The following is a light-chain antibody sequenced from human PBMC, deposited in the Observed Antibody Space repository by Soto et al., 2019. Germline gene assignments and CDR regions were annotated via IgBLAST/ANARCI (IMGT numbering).Light chain of an antibody. CDR2: DAS. CDR1: QSISNW. CDR3: QQYKSYWGT. Sequence: DIQMTQSPSTLSASVGDRVTITCRASQSISNWLAWYQQKPGKVPKLLIYDASTLASGVPPRFSGSGSGAEFALTISSLKPDDFATYYCQQYKSYWGTFGQGTRLEIK. V-gene: IGKV1-5*01. J-gene: IGKJ5*01.